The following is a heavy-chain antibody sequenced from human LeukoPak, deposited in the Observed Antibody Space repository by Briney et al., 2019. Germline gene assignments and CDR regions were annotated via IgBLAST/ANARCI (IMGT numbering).Heavy chain of an antibody. CDR2: ISWNSGSI. CDR1: GFTFDDYA. D-gene: IGHD1-26*01. CDR3: AKDRSSGSYDAFDI. V-gene: IGHV3-9*01. J-gene: IGHJ3*02. Sequence: SLRLSCAASGFTFDDYAMHWVRQAPGKGLEWVSGISWNSGSIGYADSVKGRFTISRDNAKNSLYLQMNSLRAEDTALYYCAKDRSSGSYDAFDIWGQGTMVTVSP.